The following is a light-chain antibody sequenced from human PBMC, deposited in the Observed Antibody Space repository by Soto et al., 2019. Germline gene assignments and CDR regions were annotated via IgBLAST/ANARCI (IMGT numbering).Light chain of an antibody. Sequence: QSALTQPASVSGSPGQSITISCTGTSSDVGGYNYVSWYQQHPGKAPKLMIYDVSNRPSGVSNRFSGYKSGNTASLTISGVQAEDEADYSCSSYTSGSTPVVFGGGTKLTVL. J-gene: IGLJ2*01. CDR1: SSDVGGYNY. V-gene: IGLV2-14*01. CDR3: SSYTSGSTPVV. CDR2: DVS.